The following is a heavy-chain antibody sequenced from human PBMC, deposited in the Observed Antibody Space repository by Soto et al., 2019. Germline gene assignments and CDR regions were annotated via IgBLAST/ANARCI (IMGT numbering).Heavy chain of an antibody. CDR3: ARDAAVELFDY. CDR1: GYTFTSYG. J-gene: IGHJ4*02. CDR2: ISAYNGNT. D-gene: IGHD1-7*01. Sequence: ASVKVSCKASGYTFTSYGISWVRQAPGQGLEWMGWISAYNGNTKYEQKLQGRVTMTTDTSTSTAYMELRSLRSDDTAVYYCARDAAVELFDYWGQGTLVTVSS. V-gene: IGHV1-18*01.